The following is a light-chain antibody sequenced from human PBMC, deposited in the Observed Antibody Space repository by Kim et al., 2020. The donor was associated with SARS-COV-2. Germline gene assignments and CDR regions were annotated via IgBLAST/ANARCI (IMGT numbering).Light chain of an antibody. CDR2: RDS. CDR1: NSGSKN. Sequence: SVALGQTARITCGGNNSGSKNVHWYQQKPGQAPVLVIYRDSNRPSGIPERFSGSNSGNTATLTISRAQAGDEADYYCQVWDSSTRVFGGGTQLTVL. J-gene: IGLJ3*02. CDR3: QVWDSSTRV. V-gene: IGLV3-9*01.